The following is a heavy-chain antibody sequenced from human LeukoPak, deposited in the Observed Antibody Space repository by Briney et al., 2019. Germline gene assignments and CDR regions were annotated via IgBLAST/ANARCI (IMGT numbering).Heavy chain of an antibody. CDR3: AREAYGDPTAFDY. Sequence: GGSLRLSCAASGFTFSSYAMHWVRQAPGKGLEWVAVISYDGSNKYYADSVKGRFTISRDNSKNTLYLQMNSLRAEDTAVYYCAREAYGDPTAFDYWGQGTLVTVSS. CDR1: GFTFSSYA. D-gene: IGHD4-17*01. V-gene: IGHV3-30-3*01. CDR2: ISYDGSNK. J-gene: IGHJ4*02.